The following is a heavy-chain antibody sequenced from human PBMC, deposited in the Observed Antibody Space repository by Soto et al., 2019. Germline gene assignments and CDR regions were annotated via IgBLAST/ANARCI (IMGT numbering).Heavy chain of an antibody. CDR1: GYSFTIYW. V-gene: IGHV5-51*01. D-gene: IGHD2-8*01. CDR3: YCTNGVVLPWLAFDI. CDR2: IYPGDSDA. J-gene: IGHJ3*02. Sequence: PGESLKISCKGSGYSFTIYWIGWVRQMPGKGLEWMGIIYPGDSDARYSPSFQGQVTISADKSISTAYLQWSSLKASDTAMYYCYCTNGVVLPWLAFDIWGQGTMVTVSS.